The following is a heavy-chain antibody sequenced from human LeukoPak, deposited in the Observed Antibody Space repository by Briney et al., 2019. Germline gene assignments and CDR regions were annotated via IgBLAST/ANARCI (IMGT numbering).Heavy chain of an antibody. CDR1: GYSISSGYY. Sequence: PSETLSLTCAVSGYSISSGYYWGWIRPPPGKGLEWIGSICHSGGSYYDPSLNIRVNLSVDTSKNQISLQLRIVTPAATAVYYCSRARGSYGSGSYYYYGMDVWGKGTTVTVSS. CDR2: ICHSGGS. J-gene: IGHJ6*04. CDR3: SRARGSYGSGSYYYYGMDV. D-gene: IGHD3-10*01. V-gene: IGHV4-38-2*01.